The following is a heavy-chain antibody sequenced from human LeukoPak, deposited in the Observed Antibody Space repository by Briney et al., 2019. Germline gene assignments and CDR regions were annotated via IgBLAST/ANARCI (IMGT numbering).Heavy chain of an antibody. V-gene: IGHV3-9*01. D-gene: IGHD2-2*01. CDR1: GFTFDDYA. J-gene: IGHJ4*02. CDR2: ISWNSGSM. Sequence: GGSLRLSCAASGFTFDDYAMHWVRQAPGKGLEWVSGISWNSGSMDYADSVKGRFTISRDNAKNSLYLQMNSLRAEDTAVYFCARVGNTGDAVIIPAAMGFDNWGQGTVVTVSS. CDR3: ARVGNTGDAVIIPAAMGFDN.